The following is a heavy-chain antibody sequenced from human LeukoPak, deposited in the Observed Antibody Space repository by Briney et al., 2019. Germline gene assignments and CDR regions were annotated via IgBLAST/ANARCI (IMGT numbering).Heavy chain of an antibody. Sequence: GGSLRLSCAASGFTLSSYSMNWVRQAPGKGLEWVSSISSSSSYIYYADSVRGRFTISRDNAKNSLYPQMNSLRAEDTAVYYCARDQSSGSPLDYWGQGTLVTVSS. CDR2: ISSSSSYI. CDR3: ARDQSSGSPLDY. CDR1: GFTLSSYS. J-gene: IGHJ4*02. D-gene: IGHD6-19*01. V-gene: IGHV3-21*01.